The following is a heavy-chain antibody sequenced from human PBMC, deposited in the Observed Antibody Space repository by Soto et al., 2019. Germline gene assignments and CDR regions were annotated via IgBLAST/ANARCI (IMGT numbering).Heavy chain of an antibody. CDR1: GYSFTSYW. CDR2: IYPGDSDT. Sequence: GESLNISCKGSGYSFTSYWIGWVRQMPGKGLEWMGIIYPGDSDTRYSPSFQGQVTISADKSISTAYLQWSSLRASDTAMYYCARNRYSGYDYYYYYGMDFWGQGTTVTVSS. J-gene: IGHJ6*02. V-gene: IGHV5-51*01. D-gene: IGHD5-12*01. CDR3: ARNRYSGYDYYYYYGMDF.